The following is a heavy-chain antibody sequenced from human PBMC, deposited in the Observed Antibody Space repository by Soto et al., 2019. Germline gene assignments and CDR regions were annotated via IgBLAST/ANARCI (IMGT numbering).Heavy chain of an antibody. J-gene: IGHJ6*02. V-gene: IGHV1-69*13. Sequence: SVKVSCKASGGTFSSYAISWVRQAPGQGLEWMGGVIPIFGTGNYAQKFQGRVTITADETTSTAYMELSSLSSEDTAVYYCARDPNYDFWSGFANYYYYGMDVWGQGTTVTVSS. CDR2: VIPIFGTG. CDR1: GGTFSSYA. CDR3: ARDPNYDFWSGFANYYYYGMDV. D-gene: IGHD3-3*01.